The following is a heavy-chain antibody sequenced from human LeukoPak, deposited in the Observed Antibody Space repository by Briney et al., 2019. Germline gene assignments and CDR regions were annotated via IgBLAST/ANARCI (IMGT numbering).Heavy chain of an antibody. CDR2: ISGSGDYT. CDR3: AKVTYGSGTYGAFDS. J-gene: IGHJ4*02. Sequence: GGTLRLSCAASGFTFSSHGMSWVRQAPGKGLEWVSTISGSGDYTYYADSVKGRFTISRDNSKNTLYLQMNSLRAEETAIYYCAKVTYGSGTYGAFDSWGQGTLVTVSS. D-gene: IGHD3-10*01. CDR1: GFTFSSHG. V-gene: IGHV3-23*01.